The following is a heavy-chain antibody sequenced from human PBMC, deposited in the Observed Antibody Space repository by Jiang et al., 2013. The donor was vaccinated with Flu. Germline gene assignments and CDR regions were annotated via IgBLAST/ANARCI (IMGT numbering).Heavy chain of an antibody. J-gene: IGHJ4*02. CDR3: AREPLNAYCGGDCYYYFDY. CDR2: SSSGSTI. D-gene: IGHD2-21*02. V-gene: IGHV3-11*01. Sequence: SSSGSTIYYADSVKGRFTISRDNAKNSLYLQMNSLRAEDTAVYYCAREPLNAYCGGDCYYYFDYWGQGTLVTVSS.